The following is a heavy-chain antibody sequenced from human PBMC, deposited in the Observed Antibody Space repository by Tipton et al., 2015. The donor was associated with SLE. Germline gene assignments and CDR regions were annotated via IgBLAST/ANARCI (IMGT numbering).Heavy chain of an antibody. D-gene: IGHD3-9*01. CDR3: ARGGGLRYFDWLPFDF. CDR2: IYSGGST. CDR1: GFTFSSYA. J-gene: IGHJ4*02. V-gene: IGHV3-23*03. Sequence: SLRLSCAASGFTFSSYAMSWVRQAPGKGLEWVSVIYSGGSTYYAASVKGRFTISRDNDKNTPYRQRNSLRAEDTAVYYCARGGGLRYFDWLPFDFWGQGTLVTVSS.